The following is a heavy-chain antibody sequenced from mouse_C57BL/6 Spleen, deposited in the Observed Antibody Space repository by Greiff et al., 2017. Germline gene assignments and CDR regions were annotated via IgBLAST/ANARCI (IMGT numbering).Heavy chain of an antibody. D-gene: IGHD1-1*01. J-gene: IGHJ1*03. CDR1: GYAFSSSW. Sequence: QVTLKESGPELVKPGASVKISCKASGYAFSSSWMNWVKQRPGKGLEWIGRIYPGDGDTNYNGKFKGKATLTADKSSSTAYMQLSSLTSEDSAVYFCARSTTVVARGYFDVWGTGTTVTVSS. CDR2: IYPGDGDT. CDR3: ARSTTVVARGYFDV. V-gene: IGHV1-82*01.